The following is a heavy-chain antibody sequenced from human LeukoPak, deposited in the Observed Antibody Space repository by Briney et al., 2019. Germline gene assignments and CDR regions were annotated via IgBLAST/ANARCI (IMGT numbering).Heavy chain of an antibody. CDR1: GYTFTGYY. CDR3: ARDRADSGSYYSPLDWYFDL. D-gene: IGHD1-26*01. Sequence: GASVKVSCKASGYTFTGYYMHWVRQAPGQGLEWMGWINPNSGGTNYAQKFQGWVTMTRDTSISTAYMELSRLRSDDTAVYYCARDRADSGSYYSPLDWYFDLWGRGTLATVSS. J-gene: IGHJ2*01. V-gene: IGHV1-2*04. CDR2: INPNSGGT.